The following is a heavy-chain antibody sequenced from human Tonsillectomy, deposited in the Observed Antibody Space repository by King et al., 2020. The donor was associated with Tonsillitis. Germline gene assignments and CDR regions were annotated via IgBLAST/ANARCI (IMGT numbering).Heavy chain of an antibody. V-gene: IGHV3-30*18. D-gene: IGHD7-27*01. CDR2: ISYDGSTK. J-gene: IGHJ6*03. CDR1: GFSFSNSG. Sequence: VQLVESGGGVVQPGRSLRLSCAASGFSFSNSGMHWVRQAPGKGLEWVALISYDGSTKYYGDSVKGRFTISRDNFKKTLYLEMTRLKAEDTAVYYCAKDLTGGDNSYYYMDVWGKGTTVAVSS. CDR3: AKDLTGGDNSYYYMDV.